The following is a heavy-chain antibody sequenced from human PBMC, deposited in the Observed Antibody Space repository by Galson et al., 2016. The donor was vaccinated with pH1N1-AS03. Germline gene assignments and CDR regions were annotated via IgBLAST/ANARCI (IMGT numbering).Heavy chain of an antibody. V-gene: IGHV3-30*18. J-gene: IGHJ4*02. CDR3: ANDFNYDFWSGYSFY. CDR2: ISFDGTNK. D-gene: IGHD3/OR15-3a*01. CDR1: GFTISNFG. Sequence: PRLSCAASGFTISNFGILWVRQAPGQGLEWVAIISFDGTNKYYADSVKGRFSISRDNSKNTLFLQMSALRAEDTAVYYCANDFNYDFWSGYSFYWGQGALVTVSS.